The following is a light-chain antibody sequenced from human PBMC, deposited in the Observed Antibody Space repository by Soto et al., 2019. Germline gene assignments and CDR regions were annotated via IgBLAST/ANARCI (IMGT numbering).Light chain of an antibody. CDR3: QHYNNYLAWT. Sequence: DIQMTQSPSTLSASVGDRVTITCRASQSISRWLAWYQQRPGKAPKILIFDASILKSGVPSRFSGSGSGTEFTLTISSLQPDDFAAYYCQHYNNYLAWTFGQGTKVEVK. V-gene: IGKV1-5*01. CDR1: QSISRW. CDR2: DAS. J-gene: IGKJ1*01.